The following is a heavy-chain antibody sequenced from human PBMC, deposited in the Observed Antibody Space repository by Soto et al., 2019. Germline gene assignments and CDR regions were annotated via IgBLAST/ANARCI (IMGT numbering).Heavy chain of an antibody. D-gene: IGHD3-9*01. CDR1: GFTFSSYS. Sequence: GGSLRLSCAASGFTFSSYSMNWVRQAPGKGLEWVSYISSSSSTIYYADSVKGRFTISRDNAKNSLYLQMNSLRAEDTAVYYCARDGSYYDILTGYYTNWFDPWGQGTLVTVSS. J-gene: IGHJ5*02. CDR3: ARDGSYYDILTGYYTNWFDP. CDR2: ISSSSSTI. V-gene: IGHV3-48*01.